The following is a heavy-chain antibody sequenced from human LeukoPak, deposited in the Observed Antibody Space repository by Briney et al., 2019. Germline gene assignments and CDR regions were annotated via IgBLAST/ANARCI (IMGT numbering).Heavy chain of an antibody. V-gene: IGHV3-23*01. Sequence: GGSLRLSCAASGFTFSTYTMSWVPQAPGKGLEWVSAISGSGGNTYYADSVKGRFTISRDNSKNTLYLQMDSLRADDTAVYYCAKAAFSRTSYFDYWGQGTLVTASS. CDR1: GFTFSTYT. CDR3: AKAAFSRTSYFDY. D-gene: IGHD3-3*02. J-gene: IGHJ4*02. CDR2: ISGSGGNT.